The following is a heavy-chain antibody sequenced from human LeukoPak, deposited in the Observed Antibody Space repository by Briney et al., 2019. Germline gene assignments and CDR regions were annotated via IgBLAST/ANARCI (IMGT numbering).Heavy chain of an antibody. D-gene: IGHD3-3*01. J-gene: IGHJ4*02. V-gene: IGHV3-30*02. CDR2: IRYDGSNK. CDR1: GFTFSSYG. CDR3: AKDPGGAYYDFWSGSYYFDY. Sequence: GGSLRLSCAASGFTFSSYGMLWVRQAPGKGLEWVAFIRYDGSNKYYADSVKGRFTISRDNSKNTLYLQMNSLRAEDTAVYYCAKDPGGAYYDFWSGSYYFDYWGQGTLVTVSS.